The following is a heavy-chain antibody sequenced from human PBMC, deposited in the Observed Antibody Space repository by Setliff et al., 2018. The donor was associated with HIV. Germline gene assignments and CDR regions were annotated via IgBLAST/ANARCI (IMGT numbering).Heavy chain of an antibody. Sequence: GGSLRLSCTASGFTFSSYGMHWVRQAPGKGLEWVSAISGGGGTTYYADSVKGRFTISRDNSKNTLYLQMNSLRAEDMALYYCARVNVDTTGVFGPLDYWGQGTLV. CDR2: ISGGGGTT. D-gene: IGHD5-18*01. CDR3: ARVNVDTTGVFGPLDY. V-gene: IGHV3-23*01. J-gene: IGHJ4*01. CDR1: GFTFSSYG.